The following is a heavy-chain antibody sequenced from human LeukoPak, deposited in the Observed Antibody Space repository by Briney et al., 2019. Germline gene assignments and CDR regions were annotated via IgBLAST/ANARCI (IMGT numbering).Heavy chain of an antibody. CDR3: AKCPGSANCYTGFNY. V-gene: IGHV3-23*01. J-gene: IGHJ4*02. CDR2: ISNSGDTT. CDR1: GFTFSSYA. Sequence: GGSLRLSCAASGFTFSSYAMSWVRQAPGKGLEWISGISNSGDTTYDADSVKGRFTISRDNSMNTLYLQMNSLRAEDTAVYYCAKCPGSANCYTGFNYWGQGTLVTVSS. D-gene: IGHD2-2*02.